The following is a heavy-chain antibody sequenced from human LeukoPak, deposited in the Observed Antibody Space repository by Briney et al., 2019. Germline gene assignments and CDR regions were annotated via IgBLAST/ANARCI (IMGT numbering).Heavy chain of an antibody. CDR3: ARGLPKHDYGDYGGTWFDP. J-gene: IGHJ5*02. D-gene: IGHD4-17*01. CDR1: GGSLIDYY. V-gene: IGHV4-34*01. Sequence: SETLSLTCAVYGGSLIDYYWSWIRQPPGKGLEWIGVIYYSGNTYYTPSLKSRVTMSIDTSKNQFSLRLSSVTAADTALYYCARGLPKHDYGDYGGTWFDPWGQGTLVTVSS. CDR2: IYYSGNT.